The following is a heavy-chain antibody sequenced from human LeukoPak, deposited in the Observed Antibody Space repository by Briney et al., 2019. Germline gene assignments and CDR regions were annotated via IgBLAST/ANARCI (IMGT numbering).Heavy chain of an antibody. V-gene: IGHV7-4-1*02. CDR2: INTNTGNP. Sequence: ASVKVSCKASGYTFTGYYMHWVRQAPGQGLEWMGWINTNTGNPTYAQGFTGRFVFSLDTSVSTAYLQISSLKAEDTAVYYRARAVRYYDYVWGSYRRSLTFDYWGQGTLVTVSS. D-gene: IGHD3-16*02. CDR1: GYTFTGYY. J-gene: IGHJ4*02. CDR3: ARAVRYYDYVWGSYRRSLTFDY.